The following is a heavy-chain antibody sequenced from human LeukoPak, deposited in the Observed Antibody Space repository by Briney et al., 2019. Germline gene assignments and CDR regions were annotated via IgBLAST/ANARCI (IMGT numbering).Heavy chain of an antibody. CDR2: IYYSGST. J-gene: IGHJ4*02. CDR1: GGSISSSSYY. CDR3: ARRNVVGGSYYFDY. Sequence: PSETLSLTCTVSGGSISSSSYYWGWIRHPPGKGLEWIGSIYYSGSTYYNPSLKSRVTISVDTSKNQFSLKLSSVTAADTAVYYCARRNVVGGSYYFDYWGQGTLVTVSS. D-gene: IGHD1-26*01. V-gene: IGHV4-39*01.